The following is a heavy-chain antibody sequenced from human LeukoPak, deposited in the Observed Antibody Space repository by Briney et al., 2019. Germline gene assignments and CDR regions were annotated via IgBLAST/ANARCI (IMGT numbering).Heavy chain of an antibody. V-gene: IGHV3-23*01. CDR1: GFTSVNYA. Sequence: PGGSLRLSCAATGFTSVNYAMSWVRQAPGKGLQCVSAISTSGDSTYYADSVKDRFTISRDNSKNTLYLQMNSLRAEDTALYYCAKQKGSSWQPFDYWGQGTLVTVSS. J-gene: IGHJ4*02. CDR3: AKQKGSSWQPFDY. D-gene: IGHD6-13*01. CDR2: ISTSGDST.